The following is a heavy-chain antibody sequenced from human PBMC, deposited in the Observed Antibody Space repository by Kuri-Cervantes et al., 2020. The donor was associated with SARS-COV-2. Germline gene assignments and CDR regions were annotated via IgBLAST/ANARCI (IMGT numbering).Heavy chain of an antibody. V-gene: IGHV3-30*15. CDR2: ISYDGSKK. D-gene: IGHD2-2*01. Sequence: GGSLRLSCSASGYIFSNFALHWVRQAPGKGLEWVAIISYDGSKKYHADSVKGRFTISRDNSKNTLYLHMSSLRAEDTAMYYCAKAGYQLPTYYYYYGMDVWGQGTTVTVSS. CDR3: AKAGYQLPTYYYYYGMDV. J-gene: IGHJ6*02. CDR1: GYIFSNFA.